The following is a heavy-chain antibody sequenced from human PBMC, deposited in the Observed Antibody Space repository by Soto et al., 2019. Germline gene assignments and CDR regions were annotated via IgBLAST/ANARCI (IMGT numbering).Heavy chain of an antibody. Sequence: PSETLSLTCTVSGGSVSSGSYYWSWIRQPPGKGLEWIGYIYYSGSTNYNPSLKSRVTISVDTSKNQFSLKLSSVTAADTAVYYCARALGYCSSTSCYTEAFDIWGQGTMVTVSS. D-gene: IGHD2-2*02. CDR2: IYYSGST. J-gene: IGHJ3*02. CDR1: GGSVSSGSYY. CDR3: ARALGYCSSTSCYTEAFDI. V-gene: IGHV4-61*01.